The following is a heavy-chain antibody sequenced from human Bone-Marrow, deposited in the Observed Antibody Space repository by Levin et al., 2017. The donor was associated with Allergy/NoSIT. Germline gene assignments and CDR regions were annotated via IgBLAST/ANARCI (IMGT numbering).Heavy chain of an antibody. Sequence: KGLEWVARIKQDGSEKDYVDSVKGRFTISRDNAKKLLYLQMNSLRAEDTAVYFCARVDIVSTQNDYWGQGTVVAVSS. D-gene: IGHD5/OR15-5a*01. CDR3: ARVDIVSTQNDY. V-gene: IGHV3-7*01. J-gene: IGHJ4*02. CDR2: IKQDGSEK.